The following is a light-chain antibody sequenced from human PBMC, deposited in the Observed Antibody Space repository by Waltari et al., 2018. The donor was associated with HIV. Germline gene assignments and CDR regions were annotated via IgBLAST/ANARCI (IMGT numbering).Light chain of an antibody. CDR3: QSYDNSLSGSRV. V-gene: IGLV1-40*01. CDR2: GNN. CDR1: SSNIGAGYD. Sequence: QSVLTQPPSVSGAPGQRVTISCTGSSSNIGAGYDVHWYQQLPGTAPTPLIYGNNNRPSGVTDRFSGSKSGTSASLAITGLQAEDEADYYCQSYDNSLSGSRVFGGGTKLTVL. J-gene: IGLJ3*02.